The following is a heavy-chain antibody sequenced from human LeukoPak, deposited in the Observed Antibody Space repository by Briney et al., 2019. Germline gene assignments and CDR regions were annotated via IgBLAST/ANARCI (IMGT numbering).Heavy chain of an antibody. CDR3: AKSGSGWYGAYYFDY. D-gene: IGHD6-19*01. CDR2: ISSSGNTI. J-gene: IGHJ4*02. Sequence: PGGSLRLSCAASGFTFSSYEMNWVRQAPGKGLEWVSYISSSGNTIYYADSVKGRFTISRDNAKNSLYLQMNSLRAEDTAVYYCAKSGSGWYGAYYFDYWGQGTLVTVSS. V-gene: IGHV3-48*03. CDR1: GFTFSSYE.